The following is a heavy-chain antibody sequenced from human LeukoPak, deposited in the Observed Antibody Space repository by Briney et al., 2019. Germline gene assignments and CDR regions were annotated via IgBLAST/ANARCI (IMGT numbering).Heavy chain of an antibody. CDR3: ARGLVLGNYGDYGESYYGMDV. CDR2: ISSSSSYI. Sequence: GGSLRLSCAASGFTFSSYSMNWVRQAPGKGLEWVSSISSSSSYIYYADSVKGRFTISRDNAKNSLYLQMNSLRAEDTAVYYCARGLVLGNYGDYGESYYGMDVWGQGTTVTVSS. CDR1: GFTFSSYS. D-gene: IGHD4-17*01. V-gene: IGHV3-21*01. J-gene: IGHJ6*02.